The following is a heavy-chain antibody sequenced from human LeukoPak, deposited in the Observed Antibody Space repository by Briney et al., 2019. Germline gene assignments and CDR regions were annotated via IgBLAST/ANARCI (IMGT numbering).Heavy chain of an antibody. V-gene: IGHV4-39*07. CDR2: IYYSGST. D-gene: IGHD3-10*01. CDR3: AGFRITMVRGVIIPDAFDI. J-gene: IGHJ3*02. CDR1: GGSISSSSYY. Sequence: PSETLSLTCTVSGGSISSSSYYWGWIRQPPGKGLEWIGSIYYSGSTYYNPSLKSRVTISVDTSKNQFSLKLSSVTAADTAVYYCAGFRITMVRGVIIPDAFDIWGQGTMVTVSS.